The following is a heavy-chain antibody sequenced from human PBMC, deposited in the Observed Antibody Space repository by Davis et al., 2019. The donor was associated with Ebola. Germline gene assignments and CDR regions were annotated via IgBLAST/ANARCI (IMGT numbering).Heavy chain of an antibody. J-gene: IGHJ2*01. V-gene: IGHV4-39*07. D-gene: IGHD3-22*01. CDR3: ARDSSAYYYDSSGYGSYWYFDL. CDR1: GGSISSSSYY. CDR2: IYYSGST. Sequence: MPSETLSLTCTVSGGSISSSSYYWGWIRQPPGKGLEWIGSIYYSGSTYYNPSLKSRVTISVDTSKNQFSLKLSSVTAADTAVYYCARDSSAYYYDSSGYGSYWYFDLWGRGTLVTVSS.